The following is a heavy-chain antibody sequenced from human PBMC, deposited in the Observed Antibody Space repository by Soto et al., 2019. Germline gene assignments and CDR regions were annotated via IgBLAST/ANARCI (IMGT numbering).Heavy chain of an antibody. CDR1: GFSFGTYA. CDR3: ATGAARYFDY. D-gene: IGHD1-26*01. CDR2: ISGGIGST. J-gene: IGHJ4*02. Sequence: EVQLLESGGGLVQPGGSLRLSCVASGFSFGTYAMTWVRQVPGKGLEWVSTISGGIGSTFYADSVKGRFTISRDISKKMLFLHMNGLRGEDTGTYYCATGAARYFDYWGRGTLVTVSS. V-gene: IGHV3-23*01.